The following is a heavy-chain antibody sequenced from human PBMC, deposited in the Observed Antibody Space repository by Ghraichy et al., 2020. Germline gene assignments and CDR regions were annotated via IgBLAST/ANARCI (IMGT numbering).Heavy chain of an antibody. CDR1: GFTFTNYY. J-gene: IGHJ4*02. Sequence: GESLKISCAASGFTFTNYYMTWVRQAPGKGLEWVANIKEDGSDKFYLDSVKGRFTISRDNAKNSLYLQMNSLRAEDTAVYYCAREGEMTTVTTGFDYWGQGTLVTVSS. CDR2: IKEDGSDK. V-gene: IGHV3-7*03. CDR3: AREGEMTTVTTGFDY. D-gene: IGHD4-11*01.